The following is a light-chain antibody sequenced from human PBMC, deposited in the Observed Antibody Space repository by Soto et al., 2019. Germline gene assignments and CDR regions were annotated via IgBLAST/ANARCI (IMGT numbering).Light chain of an antibody. Sequence: QSVLTQPPSASGTPGQRVTISCSGSTSNIGRNFVYWFQQLPGTAPKLLIDRNNQRPSGVPDRFSGFKSGTSASLAISGLRSEAEADYYCAAWDDSLSGAVFGGGTQLTVL. J-gene: IGLJ7*01. CDR3: AAWDDSLSGAV. CDR1: TSNIGRNF. CDR2: RNN. V-gene: IGLV1-47*01.